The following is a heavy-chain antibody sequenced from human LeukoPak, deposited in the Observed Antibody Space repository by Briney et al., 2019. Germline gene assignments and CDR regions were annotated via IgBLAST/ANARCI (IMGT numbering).Heavy chain of an antibody. J-gene: IGHJ4*02. V-gene: IGHV4-38-2*02. CDR3: ARQTGSGLFILP. Sequence: SETLSLTCTVSGYSISSGYYWGWIRQPPGKGLEWIGSIYHSGRTFYNPSLKSRVTISVDTSKNQFSLKLTSVTAADTAVYYCARQTGSGLFILPGGQGTLVTVSS. CDR1: GYSISSGYY. CDR2: IYHSGRT. D-gene: IGHD3/OR15-3a*01.